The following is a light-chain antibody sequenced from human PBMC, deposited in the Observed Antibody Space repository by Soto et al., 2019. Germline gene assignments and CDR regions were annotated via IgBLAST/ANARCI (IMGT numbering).Light chain of an antibody. CDR1: QTLSNSF. CDR2: DTS. V-gene: IGKV3-20*01. CDR3: QQYGTSEII. Sequence: EIVLTQSPGTLSLSPSERTTLSCRASQTLSNSFIAWYQQKPGQAPRLLIYDTSSRATGVPDRYSASGSGTDFTLTISRLEPEDFAVFFCQQYGTSEIIFGQGTRLEIK. J-gene: IGKJ5*01.